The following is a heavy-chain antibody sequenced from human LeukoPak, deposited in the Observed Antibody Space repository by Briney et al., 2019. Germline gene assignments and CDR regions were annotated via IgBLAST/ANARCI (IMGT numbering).Heavy chain of an antibody. CDR1: GYTLTELS. V-gene: IGHV1-69*13. CDR3: ASRRSDILTGYYTLSPFDY. J-gene: IGHJ4*02. CDR2: IIPIFGTA. Sequence: SVKVSCKVSGYTLTELSMHWVRQAPGQGLEWMGGIIPIFGTANYAQKFQGRVTITADESTSTAYMELSSLRSEDTAVYYCASRRSDILTGYYTLSPFDYWGQGTLVTVSS. D-gene: IGHD3-9*01.